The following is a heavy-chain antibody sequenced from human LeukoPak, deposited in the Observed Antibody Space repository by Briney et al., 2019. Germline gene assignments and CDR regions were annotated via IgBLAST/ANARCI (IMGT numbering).Heavy chain of an antibody. Sequence: GASVKVSCKASGYTFTSYYMHWVRQAPGQGLEWMGIINPSGGSTSYTQKFQGRVTMTRDTSTTTVYMELSSLRSQDTAVYYCAKHKEVGGYYYFDYWGQGTLVTVSS. CDR3: AKHKEVGGYYYFDY. CDR1: GYTFTSYY. CDR2: INPSGGST. V-gene: IGHV1-46*01. D-gene: IGHD6-25*01. J-gene: IGHJ4*02.